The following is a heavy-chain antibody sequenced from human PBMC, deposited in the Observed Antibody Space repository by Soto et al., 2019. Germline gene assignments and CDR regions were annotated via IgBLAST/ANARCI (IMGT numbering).Heavy chain of an antibody. CDR1: GYTFTSYG. J-gene: IGHJ4*02. Sequence: GASVKVSCKASGYTFTSYGISWVRQAPGQGLVWMGWISAYNGNTNYAQKLQGRVTMTTDTSTSTAYMELRSLRSDDTAVYYCARASDDSSGYYYDLYYFDYWGQGTLVTVSS. D-gene: IGHD3-22*01. CDR2: ISAYNGNT. CDR3: ARASDDSSGYYYDLYYFDY. V-gene: IGHV1-18*04.